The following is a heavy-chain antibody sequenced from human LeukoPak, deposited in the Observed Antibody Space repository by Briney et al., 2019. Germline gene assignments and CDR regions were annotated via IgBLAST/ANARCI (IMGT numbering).Heavy chain of an antibody. CDR3: ARGIAAAGTEVY. V-gene: IGHV4-39*07. CDR1: GGSITSSSYY. CDR2: MYYSGTT. D-gene: IGHD6-13*01. Sequence: SETLSLTCTVSGGSITSSSYYWGWIRQPPGKGLEWIGSMYYSGTTYYNPSLKSRVTISVDTSKNQFSLKLSSVTAADTAVYYCARGIAAAGTEVYWGQGTLVTVSS. J-gene: IGHJ4*02.